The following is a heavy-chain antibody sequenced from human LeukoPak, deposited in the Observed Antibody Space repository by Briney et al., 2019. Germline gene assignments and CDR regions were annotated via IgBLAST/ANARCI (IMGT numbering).Heavy chain of an antibody. D-gene: IGHD3-9*01. CDR3: AREGYFEGGFFDY. CDR2: INPNSGGT. V-gene: IGHV1-2*04. J-gene: IGHJ4*02. CDR1: GYTFTGYY. Sequence: ASVKVSCKASGYTFTGYYMHWVRQAPGQGLEWMGWINPNSGGTNYAQKFQGWVTMTRDTSISTAYMELSRLRSDDTAVYCCAREGYFEGGFFDYWGQGTLVTVSS.